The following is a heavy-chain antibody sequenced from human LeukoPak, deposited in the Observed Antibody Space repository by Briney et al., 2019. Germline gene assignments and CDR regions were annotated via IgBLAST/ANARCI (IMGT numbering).Heavy chain of an antibody. D-gene: IGHD6-13*01. CDR1: GYTFTGYY. CDR2: INPNSGGT. CDR3: ARVLDSSSWTDY. J-gene: IGHJ4*02. V-gene: IGHV1-2*02. Sequence: ASVKVSCKASGYTFTGYYMHWVRQAPGQGLEWMGWINPNSGGTNYAQKFQGRVTMTWDTSISTAYMELSRLRSDDTAVYYCARVLDSSSWTDYWGQGTLVTVSS.